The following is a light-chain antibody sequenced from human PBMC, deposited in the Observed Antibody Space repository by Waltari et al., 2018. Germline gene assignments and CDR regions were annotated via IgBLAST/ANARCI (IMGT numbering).Light chain of an antibody. Sequence: QSALTQPRSVSGSPGQSVTISCTGTSRDVGGYNSVSWYQQHPGKAPKLIIYDVTKRPSGVPDRFSGSKSGNTASLTISGLQAEDEADYYCCSYGGSYSFVVFGGGTKLTVL. J-gene: IGLJ2*01. CDR2: DVT. V-gene: IGLV2-11*01. CDR3: CSYGGSYSFVV. CDR1: SRDVGGYNS.